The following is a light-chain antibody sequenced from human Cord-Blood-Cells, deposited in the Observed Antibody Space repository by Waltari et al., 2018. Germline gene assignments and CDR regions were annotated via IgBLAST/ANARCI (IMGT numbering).Light chain of an antibody. CDR3: SSYTSSSTRV. Sequence: QSALTQPASVSGSPGQSITISCTGTSSDVGGYNYVSWYQQHPGKAPKLMIYDVSNRPSGFSNRFSGSKSGNTASLTSSGLQAEDEADYYCSSYTSSSTRVFGGGTKLTVL. CDR2: DVS. J-gene: IGLJ3*02. CDR1: SSDVGGYNY. V-gene: IGLV2-14*03.